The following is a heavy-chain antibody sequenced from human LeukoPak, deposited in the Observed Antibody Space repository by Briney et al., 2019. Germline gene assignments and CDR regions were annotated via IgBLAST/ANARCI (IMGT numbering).Heavy chain of an antibody. D-gene: IGHD3-10*01. V-gene: IGHV4-34*01. Sequence: SETLSLTCAVYGGSFSGYYWSWIRQPPGKGLEWIGEINHSGSTNYNPSLKSRVTISVDTSKNQFSLKLSSVTAADTAVYYCARGRITMVRGVRPRYYYYMDVWGKGTTVTVSS. CDR2: INHSGST. CDR3: ARGRITMVRGVRPRYYYYMDV. CDR1: GGSFSGYY. J-gene: IGHJ6*03.